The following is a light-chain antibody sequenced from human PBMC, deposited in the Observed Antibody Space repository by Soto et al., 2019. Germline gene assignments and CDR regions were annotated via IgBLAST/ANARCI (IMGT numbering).Light chain of an antibody. V-gene: IGKV1-9*01. Sequence: DIQLTQSPSFLSASVGDRVTITCRASQDISSYLAWYQQKPGKAPKLLIYAASTLQSGVPSRFSGSGSRTEFTLTISSLQPEDFATFYCQQLNAYPLTFGQGTKLEIK. CDR1: QDISSY. J-gene: IGKJ2*01. CDR2: AAS. CDR3: QQLNAYPLT.